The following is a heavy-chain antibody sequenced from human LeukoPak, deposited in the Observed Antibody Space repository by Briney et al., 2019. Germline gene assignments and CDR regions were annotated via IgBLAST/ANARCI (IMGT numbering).Heavy chain of an antibody. CDR1: GGSISSGGYS. CDR2: IYHSGST. J-gene: IGHJ5*02. D-gene: IGHD2-15*01. V-gene: IGHV4-30-2*01. Sequence: SETLSLTCAVSGGSISSGGYSWSWIRQPPGKGLEWIGYIYHSGSTYYNPSLKSRVTISVDRSKNQFSLKLSSVTAADTAVYYCARDRWGYCSGGSCPNWFDPWGQGTLVTVS. CDR3: ARDRWGYCSGGSCPNWFDP.